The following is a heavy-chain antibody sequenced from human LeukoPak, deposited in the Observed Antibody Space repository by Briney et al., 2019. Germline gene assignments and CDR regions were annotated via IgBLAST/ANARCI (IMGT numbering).Heavy chain of an antibody. CDR2: ISGRGGRT. Sequence: GGSLRLSCAASGFTFSSYAMSWVRQAPGKGLEWVSAISGRGGRTYYADSVKGRFTISRDNSKNTLYLQMNSLRAEDTAVYYCAKAIELYYYGSGGAFTLDPWGQGTLVTVSS. D-gene: IGHD3-10*01. CDR1: GFTFSSYA. V-gene: IGHV3-23*01. J-gene: IGHJ5*02. CDR3: AKAIELYYYGSGGAFTLDP.